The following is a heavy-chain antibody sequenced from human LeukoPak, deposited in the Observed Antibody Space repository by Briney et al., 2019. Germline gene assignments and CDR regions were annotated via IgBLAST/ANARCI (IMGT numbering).Heavy chain of an antibody. Sequence: SETLSLTCTVSGGSISSSSYYWGWIRQPPGKGLEWIGSIYYSGSTNYNPSLKSRVTISVDTSKNQFSLKLSSVTAADTAVYYCARAVRGGKGYFDYWGQGTLVTVSS. CDR2: IYYSGST. CDR1: GGSISSSSYY. CDR3: ARAVRGGKGYFDY. D-gene: IGHD3-10*01. J-gene: IGHJ4*02. V-gene: IGHV4-39*07.